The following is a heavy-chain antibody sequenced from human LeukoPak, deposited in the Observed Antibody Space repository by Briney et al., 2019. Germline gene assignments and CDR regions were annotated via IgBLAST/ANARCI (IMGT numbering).Heavy chain of an antibody. CDR3: ARAGTQEYYYYYYYMDV. D-gene: IGHD2/OR15-2a*01. V-gene: IGHV4-59*01. Sequence: KPSENPSLTCTGSGGSISSYYWGWIRQPPGKGLEWIGYIYYSGSTNYNPSLKSRVTISVDTSKNQFSLKLSSVTAADTAVYYCARAGTQEYYYYYYYMDVWGKGTTVTVSS. J-gene: IGHJ6*03. CDR2: IYYSGST. CDR1: GGSISSYY.